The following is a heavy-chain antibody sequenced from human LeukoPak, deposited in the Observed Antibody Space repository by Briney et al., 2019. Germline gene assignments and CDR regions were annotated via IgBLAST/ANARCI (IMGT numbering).Heavy chain of an antibody. CDR2: IFNSGST. V-gene: IGHV4-59*01. D-gene: IGHD3-16*02. J-gene: IGHJ4*02. Sequence: SETLSLTCTVSGDSMSSYSWSWIRQPPGKGLEWLGYIFNSGSTIYNPSLKSRVTISLDMSKKQFSLRLSSVTAADTAVYYCARLSPGSNRSHFDYWGQGTLVTVSS. CDR1: GDSMSSYS. CDR3: ARLSPGSNRSHFDY.